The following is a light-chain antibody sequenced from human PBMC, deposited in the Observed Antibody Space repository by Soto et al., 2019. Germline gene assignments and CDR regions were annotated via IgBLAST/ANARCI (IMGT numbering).Light chain of an antibody. CDR2: DAS. J-gene: IGKJ5*01. V-gene: IGKV3-15*01. CDR3: QQYGYSPIT. CDR1: HSAASA. Sequence: EIVLTQSPATLSVSPGERATLSCRASHSAASAVAWYQQKPGQAPRLLIYDASTRATGIPARFSGSGSATEFTLTISSLQSEDFAVYYCQQYGYSPITFGQGTRLEIK.